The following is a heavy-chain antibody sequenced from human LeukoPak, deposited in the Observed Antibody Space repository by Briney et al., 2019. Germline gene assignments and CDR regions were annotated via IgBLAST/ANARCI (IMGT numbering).Heavy chain of an antibody. V-gene: IGHV3-30*02. Sequence: GGSLRLSCAASGFTFSSYGMHWVRQAPGKGLEWVAFIRYDGSNKYYADSAKGRFTISRDNSKNTLYLQMNSLRAEDTAVYYCAKLSGPYDSNYWGQGTLVTVSS. J-gene: IGHJ4*02. CDR3: AKLSGPYDSNY. D-gene: IGHD3-22*01. CDR2: IRYDGSNK. CDR1: GFTFSSYG.